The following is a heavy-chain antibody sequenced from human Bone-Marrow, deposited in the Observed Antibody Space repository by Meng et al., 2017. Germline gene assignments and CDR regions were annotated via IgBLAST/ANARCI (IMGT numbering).Heavy chain of an antibody. CDR3: AREGYSYGNGMDV. CDR1: GFTFSSYG. Sequence: GESLKISCAASGFTFSSYGMSWVRQAPGKGLEWVSGINWNGGSTGYADSVKGRFTISRDNAKNSLYLQMNSLRAEDTALYYCAREGYSYGNGMDVWGQGTTVTVSS. V-gene: IGHV3-20*04. CDR2: INWNGGST. J-gene: IGHJ6*02. D-gene: IGHD5-18*01.